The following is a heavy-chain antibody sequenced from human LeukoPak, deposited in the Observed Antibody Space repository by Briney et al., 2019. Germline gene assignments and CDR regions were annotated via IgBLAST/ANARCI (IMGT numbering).Heavy chain of an antibody. J-gene: IGHJ4*02. CDR2: ISSSGSYI. Sequence: GGSLSLSCAASGFTFSSYSMNWVRQAPGKGLEWVSSISSSGSYIYCADSVKGRFTLARDNDKNSLYLQMNSLRADDIGGFYCVLRYFDWFREFDYWGQGTLVTVSS. V-gene: IGHV3-21*03. CDR3: VLRYFDWFREFDY. CDR1: GFTFSSYS. D-gene: IGHD3-9*01.